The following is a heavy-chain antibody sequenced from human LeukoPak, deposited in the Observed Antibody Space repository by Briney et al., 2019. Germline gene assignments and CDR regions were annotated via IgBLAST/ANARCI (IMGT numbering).Heavy chain of an antibody. CDR3: ARGEAHVVVVTAILSGLNFDC. Sequence: GASVKVSCKASGYTFTSYYMHWVRQAPGQGLEWMGIINPSGGSTSYAQKFQGRVTMTRDTSTSTVYMELSSLRSEDTAVYYCARGEAHVVVVTAILSGLNFDCWGQGTLVTVSS. V-gene: IGHV1-46*01. J-gene: IGHJ4*02. CDR2: INPSGGST. D-gene: IGHD2-21*02. CDR1: GYTFTSYY.